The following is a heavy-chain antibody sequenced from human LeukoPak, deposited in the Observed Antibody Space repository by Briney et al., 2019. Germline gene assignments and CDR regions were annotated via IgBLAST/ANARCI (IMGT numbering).Heavy chain of an antibody. CDR2: FDPEDGET. V-gene: IGHV1-24*01. CDR1: GYTLTELS. CDR3: ATALYPDCSGGSCLVDY. J-gene: IGHJ4*02. Sequence: GASVKVSCKASGYTLTELSMHWVRQAPGKGLEWMGGFDPEDGETIYAQKFQGRVTMTEDTSTDTAYMELSSLRSEDTAVYYCATALYPDCSGGSCLVDYWGQGTLVTVSS. D-gene: IGHD2-15*01.